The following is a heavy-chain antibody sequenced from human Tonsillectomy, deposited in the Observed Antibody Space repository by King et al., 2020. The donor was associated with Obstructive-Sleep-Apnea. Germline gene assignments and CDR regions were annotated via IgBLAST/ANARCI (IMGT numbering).Heavy chain of an antibody. Sequence: QLQESGPGLVKPSETLSLICIVSGASINSYYWSWIRQPPGKGLEWIGYIYYSGSTNYNPSLKSRVTISVDTSKNQFSLKLSSVTAADTAVYYCARLPYYDILTGHVWGQGTLVTVSS. CDR3: ARLPYYDILTGHV. CDR2: IYYSGST. J-gene: IGHJ4*02. V-gene: IGHV4-59*08. D-gene: IGHD3-9*01. CDR1: GASINSYY.